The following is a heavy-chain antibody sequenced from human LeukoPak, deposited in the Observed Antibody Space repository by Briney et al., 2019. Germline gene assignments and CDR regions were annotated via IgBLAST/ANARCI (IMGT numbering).Heavy chain of an antibody. V-gene: IGHV3-21*01. CDR2: ISSSSSYI. J-gene: IGHJ6*03. CDR3: AKSTPLDTARYMDV. CDR1: GFTFSSYS. Sequence: PGGSLRLSCAASGFTFSSYSMNWVRQAPGKGLEWVSSISSSSSYIYYADSVKGRFTISRDNAKNSLYLQMNSLRAEDTAVYYCAKSTPLDTARYMDVWGKGTTVTVPS. D-gene: IGHD5-18*01.